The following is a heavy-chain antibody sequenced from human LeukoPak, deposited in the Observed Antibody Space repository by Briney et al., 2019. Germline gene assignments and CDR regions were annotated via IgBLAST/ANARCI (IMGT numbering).Heavy chain of an antibody. CDR3: ARQDDIVGANTLVH. CDR1: GGSISSYY. J-gene: IGHJ4*02. CDR2: IYYSGST. Sequence: PSETLSLTCTVSGGSISSYYWSWIRQPPGKGLEWIGYIYYSGSTNYNPSLKSRVTISVDTSNNSVSLKLRSVTAADTAVYYCARQDDIVGANTLVHWGQGILVTVSS. D-gene: IGHD1-26*01. V-gene: IGHV4-59*08.